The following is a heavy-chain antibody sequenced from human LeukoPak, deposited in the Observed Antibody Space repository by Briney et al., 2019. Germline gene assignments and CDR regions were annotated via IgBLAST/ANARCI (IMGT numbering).Heavy chain of an antibody. CDR3: ARGAPPQN. J-gene: IGHJ4*02. CDR1: GGSISSSSYY. CDR2: VYYTGAS. V-gene: IGHV4-39*07. Sequence: PSETLSLTCTVSGGSISSSSYYWGWIRQPPGKGLEWIGSVYYTGASYYNPSLKSRVTISIDTSKNHFSLNLTSVTAADTAVYYCARGAPPQNWGQGALVTVFS.